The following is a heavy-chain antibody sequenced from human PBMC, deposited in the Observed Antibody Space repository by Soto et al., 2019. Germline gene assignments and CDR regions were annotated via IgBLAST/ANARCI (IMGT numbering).Heavy chain of an antibody. CDR1: GFTFSGSA. V-gene: IGHV3-73*01. Sequence: GGSLRLSCAASGFTFSGSAMHWVRQASGKGLEWVGRIRSKGNSYATAYAASVKGRFTISRDDSKNTAYLQMNSLKTEDRAVYYCTRLLSDAFDIWGQGTMVTVSS. J-gene: IGHJ3*02. CDR3: TRLLSDAFDI. CDR2: IRSKGNSYAT.